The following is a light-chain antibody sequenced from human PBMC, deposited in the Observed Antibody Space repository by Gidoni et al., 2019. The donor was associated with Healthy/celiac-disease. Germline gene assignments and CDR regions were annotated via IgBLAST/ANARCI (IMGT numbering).Light chain of an antibody. CDR2: GNS. V-gene: IGLV1-40*01. CDR1: SSNIGAGYD. Sequence: QSVLTQPPSVSGAPGQRVPISCTGSSSNIGAGYDGHWYQQLPGTAPKLLTYGNSNRPSGVPDRFSGSKSGTSASLAITGLQADDEADYYCQSYDSSLSGSIFGGWTKLTVL. J-gene: IGLJ2*01. CDR3: QSYDSSLSGSI.